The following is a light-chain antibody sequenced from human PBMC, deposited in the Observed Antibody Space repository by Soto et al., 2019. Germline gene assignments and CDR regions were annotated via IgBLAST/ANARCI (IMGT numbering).Light chain of an antibody. Sequence: IQLTQSPSSLSASVGDRVTITCRASRGIASSLAWYQQKPGKAPKLLIYAASTLQSGVPSRFSGSGAGTDFTLTITSLQPEDFATYYCQHLHTYPYTFRRGTKLEIK. J-gene: IGKJ2*01. CDR3: QHLHTYPYT. CDR2: AAS. V-gene: IGKV1-9*01. CDR1: RGIASS.